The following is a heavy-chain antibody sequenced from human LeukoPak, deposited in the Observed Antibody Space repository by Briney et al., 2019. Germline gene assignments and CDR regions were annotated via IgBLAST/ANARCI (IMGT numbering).Heavy chain of an antibody. CDR1: GGTFSSYA. Sequence: SVKVSCKASGGTFSSYAISWVRQAPGQGLEWMGGIIPIFGTANYAQKFQGRVTVTADESTSTAYMELSSLRSEDTAVYYCASASHITMLRGANDYWGQGTLVTVSS. D-gene: IGHD3-10*01. CDR3: ASASHITMLRGANDY. CDR2: IIPIFGTA. V-gene: IGHV1-69*13. J-gene: IGHJ4*02.